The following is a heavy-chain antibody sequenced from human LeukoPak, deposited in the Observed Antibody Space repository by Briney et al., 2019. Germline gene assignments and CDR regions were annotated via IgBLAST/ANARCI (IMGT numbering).Heavy chain of an antibody. CDR1: GVTFSSYW. J-gene: IGHJ5*02. D-gene: IGHD3-22*01. CDR3: AREAYYYDSSGYYSGFDP. V-gene: IGHV3-7*01. Sequence: GGSLRLSCAASGVTFSSYWMSWVRQAPGKGLEWVANIKQDGSEKYYVDSAKGRFTISRDNAKNSLYLQMNSLRAEDTAVYYCAREAYYYDSSGYYSGFDPWGQGTLVTVSS. CDR2: IKQDGSEK.